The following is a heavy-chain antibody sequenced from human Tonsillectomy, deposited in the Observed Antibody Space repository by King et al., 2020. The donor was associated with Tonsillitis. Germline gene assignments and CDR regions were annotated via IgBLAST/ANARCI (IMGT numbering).Heavy chain of an antibody. CDR2: INQDGSKT. V-gene: IGHV3-7*03. Sequence: VQLVESGGGLVQPGGSLILSCAASGFSFYSDWMSWVRQAPGKGLEWVADINQDGSKTYYVASVRGRFTISRDNAKNTVYLQMYSLRAEDTAVYYCARGPHCGTDCDTLDFWGQGTLVTVSS. CDR1: GFSFYSDW. D-gene: IGHD2-21*02. J-gene: IGHJ4*02. CDR3: ARGPHCGTDCDTLDF.